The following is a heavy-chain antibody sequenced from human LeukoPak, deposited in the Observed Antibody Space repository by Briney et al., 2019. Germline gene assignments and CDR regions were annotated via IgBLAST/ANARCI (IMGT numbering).Heavy chain of an antibody. V-gene: IGHV1-46*01. CDR2: INPSGGST. CDR3: ARGYYDSSDYEYFQH. J-gene: IGHJ1*01. CDR1: GYTFTTYY. Sequence: ASVKVSCKASGYTFTTYYVHWVRQAPGQGLEWMGIINPSGGSTTYAQKFRGRLTMTRDTSIITAYMELSRLRSDDTAVYFCARGYYDSSDYEYFQHWGQGTLVTVSS. D-gene: IGHD3-22*01.